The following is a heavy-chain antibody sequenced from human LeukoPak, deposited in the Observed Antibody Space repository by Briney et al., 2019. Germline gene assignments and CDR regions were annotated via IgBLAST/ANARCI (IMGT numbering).Heavy chain of an antibody. V-gene: IGHV3-21*06. CDR2: ISSSSSYI. Sequence: GGSLRLSCAASGFTFSSYSMYWVRQAPGKGLEWVSSISSSSSYIYYADSVKGRFTISRDNAKNSLYLQMNSLRAEDTAVYYCARDKKTDDYGDYWPWVVDYWGQGTLVTVSS. CDR1: GFTFSSYS. CDR3: ARDKKTDDYGDYWPWVVDY. D-gene: IGHD4-17*01. J-gene: IGHJ4*02.